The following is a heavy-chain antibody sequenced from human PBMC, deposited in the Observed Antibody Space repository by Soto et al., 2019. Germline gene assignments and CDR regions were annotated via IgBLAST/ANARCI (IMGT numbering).Heavy chain of an antibody. J-gene: IGHJ3*02. V-gene: IGHV1-69*01. CDR1: GGTFSSYA. D-gene: IGHD3-22*01. CDR3: ARDRPAYYYDSSGYFPDAFDI. Sequence: QVQLVQSGAEVKKPGSSVKVSCKASGGTFSSYAISWVRQAPGQGLEWMGGIIPIFGTANYAQKFQGRVTITADESTSTADMELSSLRSEDTAVYYCARDRPAYYYDSSGYFPDAFDIWGQGTMVTVSS. CDR2: IIPIFGTA.